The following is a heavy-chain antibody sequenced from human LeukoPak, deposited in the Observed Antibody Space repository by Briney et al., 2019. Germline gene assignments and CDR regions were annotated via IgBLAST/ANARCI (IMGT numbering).Heavy chain of an antibody. Sequence: GGSLRLSCAATGFTFKDYGMHWVRQPPGKGLEWVSGINWNGGGTDYADSVKGRFTISRDNAKNSLYLQMTSLRPEDTALYYCAKHLRATNTYIFFGLDVWGQGTTVTGSS. V-gene: IGHV3-9*01. CDR2: INWNGGGT. CDR1: GFTFKDYG. CDR3: AKHLRATNTYIFFGLDV. D-gene: IGHD1-26*01. J-gene: IGHJ6*02.